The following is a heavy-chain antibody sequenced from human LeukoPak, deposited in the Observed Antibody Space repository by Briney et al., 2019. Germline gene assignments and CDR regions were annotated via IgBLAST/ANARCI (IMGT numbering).Heavy chain of an antibody. Sequence: SETLSLTCTVSGGSISSYYWSWIRQPAGKGLEWIGYIYYSGSTNYNPSLKSRVTISVDTSKNQFSLKLSSVTAADTAVYYCARNFRAAADPFDYWGQGTLVTVSS. J-gene: IGHJ4*02. CDR1: GGSISSYY. V-gene: IGHV4-59*01. CDR2: IYYSGST. CDR3: ARNFRAAADPFDY. D-gene: IGHD6-13*01.